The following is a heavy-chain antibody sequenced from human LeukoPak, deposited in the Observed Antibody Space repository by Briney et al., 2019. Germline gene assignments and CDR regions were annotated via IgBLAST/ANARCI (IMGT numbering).Heavy chain of an antibody. CDR3: ASVTVTTWAPDGHMDV. D-gene: IGHD4-11*01. J-gene: IGHJ6*03. V-gene: IGHV1-69*05. CDR2: IIPMFGTT. CDR1: GGTFSNYA. Sequence: SVKLSCKASGGTFSNYAISWVRQAPGQGLEWMGRIIPMFGTTNYAQKFQGRVTITTDESTSTAYMEVSSLRIEDTAVYYCASVTVTTWAPDGHMDVWGKGTTVTVSS.